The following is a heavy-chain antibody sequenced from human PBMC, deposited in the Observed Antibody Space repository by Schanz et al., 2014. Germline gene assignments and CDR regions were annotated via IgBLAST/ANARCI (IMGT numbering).Heavy chain of an antibody. CDR3: ARDAADFYDILAEEDY. V-gene: IGHV1-3*04. CDR1: EYSFTSYS. Sequence: QVHLVQSGAEVKRPGASVKVSCKASEYSFTSYSMHWVRQAPGQRLEWMGWINTGSGDTKNSQNFQGRGTITRDTAASTAYMELSSLRSEDAAVYYCARDAADFYDILAEEDYWGQGTLVTVSS. D-gene: IGHD3-9*01. J-gene: IGHJ4*02. CDR2: INTGSGDT.